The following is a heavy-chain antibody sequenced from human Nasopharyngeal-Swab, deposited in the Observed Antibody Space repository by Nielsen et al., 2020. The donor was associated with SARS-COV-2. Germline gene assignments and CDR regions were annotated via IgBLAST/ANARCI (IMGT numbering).Heavy chain of an antibody. D-gene: IGHD3-22*01. CDR2: ISAYNGNT. CDR3: ARDRVLQSVVILHNWFDP. J-gene: IGHJ5*02. Sequence: ASVKVSCKASGYTFTSYGISWVRQAPGQGLEWMGWISAYNGNTNYAQKLQGRVTMTTDTSTSTAYMELSRLRSDDTAVYYCARDRVLQSVVILHNWFDPWGQGTLVTVSS. V-gene: IGHV1-18*01. CDR1: GYTFTSYG.